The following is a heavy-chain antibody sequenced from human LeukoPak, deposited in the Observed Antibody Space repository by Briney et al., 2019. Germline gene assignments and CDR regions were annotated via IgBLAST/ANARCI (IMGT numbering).Heavy chain of an antibody. J-gene: IGHJ5*02. CDR2: INPSGGST. D-gene: IGHD3-3*01. CDR3: ARKDYDFWSGLVWFDP. V-gene: IGHV1-46*01. Sequence: GASVKVSCKASGYTFTSYYMHWVRQAPGQGLEWMGIINPSGGSTSYAQKFQGRVTMTRDTSTSTVYMELSSLRSEDTAVYYCARKDYDFWSGLVWFDPWGQGTLVTVSS. CDR1: GYTFTSYY.